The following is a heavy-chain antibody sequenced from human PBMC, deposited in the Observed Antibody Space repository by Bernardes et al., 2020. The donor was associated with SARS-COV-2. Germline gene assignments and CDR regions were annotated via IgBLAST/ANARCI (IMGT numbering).Heavy chain of an antibody. CDR2: IYSGGNT. Sequence: GGSLRLSCEASGFTVSSNYMSWVRQAPGKGLEWVSVIYSGGNTYYADYVKGRFTISRDNSKNTLYLQMDSLRGEDTAVYYCARQGLLADDGVFDVWGQGTMVTVSS. D-gene: IGHD2-8*01. CDR1: GFTVSSNY. CDR3: ARQGLLADDGVFDV. J-gene: IGHJ3*01. V-gene: IGHV3-66*02.